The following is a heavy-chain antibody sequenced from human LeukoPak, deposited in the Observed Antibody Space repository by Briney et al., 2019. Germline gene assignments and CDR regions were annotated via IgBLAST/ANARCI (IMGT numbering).Heavy chain of an antibody. CDR3: ARIAKDSSGWSHFDY. V-gene: IGHV4-4*07. Sequence: SETLSLTCTVSGGSISSYYWSWIQQPAGKGLEWIGRIYTSGSTNYDPSLKSRVTISVDTSKNQFSLKLSSVTAADTAVYYCARIAKDSSGWSHFDYWGQGILVTVSS. J-gene: IGHJ4*02. CDR2: IYTSGST. D-gene: IGHD6-19*01. CDR1: GGSISSYY.